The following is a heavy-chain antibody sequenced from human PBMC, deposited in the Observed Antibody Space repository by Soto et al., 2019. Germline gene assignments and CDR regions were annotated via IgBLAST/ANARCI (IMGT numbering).Heavy chain of an antibody. J-gene: IGHJ6*03. Sequence: QVQLQESGPGLVKPSETLSLTCTVSGGSISSYYWSWIRQPPGKGLEWIGYIYYSGSTNYNPSLKSRVTISVDTAKIQFSLKLSSVTAADTAVYYCARLVATIGEGYYYYYYMDVWGKGTTVTVSS. CDR2: IYYSGST. V-gene: IGHV4-59*08. D-gene: IGHD5-12*01. CDR1: GGSISSYY. CDR3: ARLVATIGEGYYYYYYMDV.